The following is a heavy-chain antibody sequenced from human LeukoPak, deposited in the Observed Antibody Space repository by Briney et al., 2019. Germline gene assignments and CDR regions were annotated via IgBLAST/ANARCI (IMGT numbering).Heavy chain of an antibody. J-gene: IGHJ4*02. D-gene: IGHD6-13*01. Sequence: SETLSLTCTVSGDSTSSSTYYWGWVRQPPGRGLEWLGSFYYTGSTYYNPSLKSRVTISVDTSKNQFSLKLNSVTAADTAVYYCARHLYSSTRNPTFDYWGQGTLVTVSS. CDR1: GDSTSSSTYY. CDR2: FYYTGST. V-gene: IGHV4-39*01. CDR3: ARHLYSSTRNPTFDY.